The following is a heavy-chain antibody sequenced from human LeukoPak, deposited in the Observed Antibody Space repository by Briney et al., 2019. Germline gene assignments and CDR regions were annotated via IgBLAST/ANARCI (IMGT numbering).Heavy chain of an antibody. Sequence: EASVKVSCKASGYTFTSYGFSWVRPAPGQGLEWMGWISAYNGDTHYAQKLQGRVTMTTDTSTSTAYMELRSLRSDDTAVYYCARDGNGNSRYFDYWGQGTLVTVSS. J-gene: IGHJ4*02. CDR2: ISAYNGDT. CDR1: GYTFTSYG. CDR3: ARDGNGNSRYFDY. V-gene: IGHV1-18*01. D-gene: IGHD1-7*01.